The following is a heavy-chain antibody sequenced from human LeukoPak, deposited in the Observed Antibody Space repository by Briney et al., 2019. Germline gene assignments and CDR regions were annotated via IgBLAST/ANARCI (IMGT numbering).Heavy chain of an antibody. CDR1: GFTFSSYG. V-gene: IGHV3-23*01. Sequence: GGSLRLSCAASGFTFSSYGMSWVRQAPGKGLEWVSAISGSGGSTYYADSVKGRFTISRDNAKNSLYLQMNSLRAEDTAVYYCARASPAIAARDYWGQGTLVTVSS. CDR2: ISGSGGST. J-gene: IGHJ4*02. CDR3: ARASPAIAARDY. D-gene: IGHD6-6*01.